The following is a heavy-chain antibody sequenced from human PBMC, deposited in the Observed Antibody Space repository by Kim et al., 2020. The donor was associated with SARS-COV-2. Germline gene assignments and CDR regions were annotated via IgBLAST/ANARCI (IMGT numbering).Heavy chain of an antibody. D-gene: IGHD1-26*01. Sequence: QKVQGRVTITADESTSTAYMELSSLRSEDTAVYYCARQGPSGSYYWAWDYWGQGTLVTVSS. V-gene: IGHV1-69*01. CDR3: ARQGPSGSYYWAWDY. J-gene: IGHJ4*02.